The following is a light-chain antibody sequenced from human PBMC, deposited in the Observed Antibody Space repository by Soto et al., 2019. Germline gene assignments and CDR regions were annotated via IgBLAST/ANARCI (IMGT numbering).Light chain of an antibody. V-gene: IGKV3-20*01. CDR2: GAS. J-gene: IGKJ5*01. CDR3: QHYGSSPPIT. Sequence: EIVLTQSPGTLSLSPGESATLSCRASQSVSNYLAWYQQKPGQAPRLLIYGASTRATGIPDRFSGSRSGTDFTLTISRLETEDVAVYYGQHYGSSPPITVGPGTRREIK. CDR1: QSVSNY.